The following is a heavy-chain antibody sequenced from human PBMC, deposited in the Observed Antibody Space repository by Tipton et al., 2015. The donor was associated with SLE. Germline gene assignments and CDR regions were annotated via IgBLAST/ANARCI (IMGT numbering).Heavy chain of an antibody. CDR3: ARGDDILTDTWFDP. J-gene: IGHJ5*02. D-gene: IGHD3-9*01. V-gene: IGHV3-7*01. Sequence: SLRLSCAASGFTFSSYWMSWVRQAPGKGLEWVANIKQDGTQKYYVDSVRGRFTISRDNAKNSLYLQMNSLGAEDTAVYSCARGDDILTDTWFDPWGQGTLITVS. CDR1: GFTFSSYW. CDR2: IKQDGTQK.